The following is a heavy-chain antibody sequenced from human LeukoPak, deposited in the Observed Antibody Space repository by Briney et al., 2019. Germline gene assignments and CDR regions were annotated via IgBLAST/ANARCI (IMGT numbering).Heavy chain of an antibody. CDR1: GFTFSSYG. Sequence: GGSLRLSCAASGFTFSSYGMHWARQAPGKGLEWVAVIWYDGSNKYYADSVKGRFTISRDNSKNTLYLQMNSLRAEDTAVYYCAKVARAVAGKGRFDYWGQGTLVTVSS. CDR3: AKVARAVAGKGRFDY. CDR2: IWYDGSNK. V-gene: IGHV3-33*06. D-gene: IGHD6-19*01. J-gene: IGHJ4*02.